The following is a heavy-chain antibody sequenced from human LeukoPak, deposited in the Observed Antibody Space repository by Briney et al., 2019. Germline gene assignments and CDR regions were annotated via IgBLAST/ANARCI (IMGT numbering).Heavy chain of an antibody. CDR3: AGVMVRGVIRD. CDR1: GGSFSGYY. Sequence: SETLSLTCAVYGGSFSGYYWSWIRQPPGKGLEWIGEINHSGSTNYNPSLKSRVTISVDTSKNQFSLKLSSVTAADTAVYYCAGVMVRGVIRDWGQGTLVTVSS. V-gene: IGHV4-34*01. J-gene: IGHJ4*02. D-gene: IGHD3-10*01. CDR2: INHSGST.